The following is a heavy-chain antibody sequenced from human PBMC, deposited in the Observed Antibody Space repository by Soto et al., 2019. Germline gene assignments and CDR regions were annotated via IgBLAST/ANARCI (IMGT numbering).Heavy chain of an antibody. V-gene: IGHV1-3*01. CDR3: ARVERAVADYYFDY. J-gene: IGHJ4*02. CDR2: INAGNGNT. Sequence: ASVKVSCKASGYTFTSYAMHWVRQDPGQRLEWMGWINAGNGNTKYSQKFQGRVTITRDTSASTAYMELSSLRSEDTAVYYCARVERAVADYYFDYWGQGTLVTVS. CDR1: GYTFTSYA. D-gene: IGHD6-19*01.